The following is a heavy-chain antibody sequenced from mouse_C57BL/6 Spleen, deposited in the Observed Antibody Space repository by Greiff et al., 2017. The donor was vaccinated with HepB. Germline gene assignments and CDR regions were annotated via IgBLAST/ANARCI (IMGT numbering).Heavy chain of an antibody. Sequence: DVKLVESGGGLVKPGGSLKLSCAASGFTFSSYTMSWVRQTPEKRLEWVATISGGGGNTYYPDSVKGRFTISRDNAKNTLYLQMSSLRSEDTALYYCARRDGYYGFAYWGQGTLVTVSA. CDR3: ARRDGYYGFAY. D-gene: IGHD2-3*01. J-gene: IGHJ3*01. V-gene: IGHV5-9*01. CDR2: ISGGGGNT. CDR1: GFTFSSYT.